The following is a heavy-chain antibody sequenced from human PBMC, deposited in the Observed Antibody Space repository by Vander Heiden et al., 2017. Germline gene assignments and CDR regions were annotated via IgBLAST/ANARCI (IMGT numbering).Heavy chain of an antibody. Sequence: EVELVASGGGLVQPGGSLRLSCAASGLTISNYWMHWVRQAQGKGLVWVLRIKSDGRSTNYADSVKGRFTVSRDKAKNTLYMEMNSLRVEDTAVYYCARESRATYWYFDLWGRGTLVTVSS. CDR2: IKSDGRST. CDR3: ARESRATYWYFDL. CDR1: GLTISNYW. J-gene: IGHJ2*01. V-gene: IGHV3-74*01. D-gene: IGHD5-12*01.